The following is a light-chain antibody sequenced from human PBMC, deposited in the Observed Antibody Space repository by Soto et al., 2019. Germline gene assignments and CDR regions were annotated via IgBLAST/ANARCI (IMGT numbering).Light chain of an antibody. V-gene: IGLV2-14*03. J-gene: IGLJ1*01. CDR2: DVR. CDR3: SSYTNRDTYV. Sequence: QSALTQPASVSGSPGQSITISCTGIGSDIPADGLPAYNYVSWYQQHPGKAPKLIIFDVRDRPSGISDRFSGSKSGNTASLTISGLQAEDEADYYCSSYTNRDTYVFGPGTKLTVL. CDR1: GSDIPADGLPAYNY.